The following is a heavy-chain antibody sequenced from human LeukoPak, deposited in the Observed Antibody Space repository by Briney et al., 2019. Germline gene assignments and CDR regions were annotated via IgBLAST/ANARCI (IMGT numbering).Heavy chain of an antibody. J-gene: IGHJ4*02. V-gene: IGHV3-23*01. CDR3: AKGPRQQLVTRFDN. Sequence: PGVSLRLSCSASGFTFSTHAMSWVRQAPGKGLEWISDISASGGSTYYADSVKGRFTVSRDNSKNTLYLQMGSLRADDTAVYYCAKGPRQQLVTRFDNWGQGTLVTVSS. D-gene: IGHD6-13*01. CDR2: ISASGGST. CDR1: GFTFSTHA.